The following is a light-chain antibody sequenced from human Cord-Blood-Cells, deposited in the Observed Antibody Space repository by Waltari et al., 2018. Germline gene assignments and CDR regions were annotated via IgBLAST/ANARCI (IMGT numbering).Light chain of an antibody. V-gene: IGLV1-40*01. CDR2: GNS. J-gene: IGLJ3*02. Sequence: QSVLTPPPSVSGAPGRRVTLDCTRSSSNIAAGYDVPWYPQLPGTAPKLLIYGNSHRPSGVPDRFSGSKSGTSASLAITGLQAEDEADYYCQSYDSSLSGWVFGGGTKLTVL. CDR1: SSNIAAGYD. CDR3: QSYDSSLSGWV.